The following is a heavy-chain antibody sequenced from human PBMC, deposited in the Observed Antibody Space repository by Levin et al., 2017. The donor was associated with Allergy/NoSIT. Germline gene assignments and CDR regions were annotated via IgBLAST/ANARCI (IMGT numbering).Heavy chain of an antibody. D-gene: IGHD3-10*01. Sequence: SCAASGFTFSSYSMTWVRQAPGKGLEWISYISSSSSTIYYANSVRGRFTISRDNAKNSLYLQMNSLRDEDTAVYYCARPTLELVLSYYGSGSYDSWGRGTLVTVSS. CDR1: GFTFSSYS. CDR2: ISSSSSTI. V-gene: IGHV3-48*02. J-gene: IGHJ4*02. CDR3: ARPTLELVLSYYGSGSYDS.